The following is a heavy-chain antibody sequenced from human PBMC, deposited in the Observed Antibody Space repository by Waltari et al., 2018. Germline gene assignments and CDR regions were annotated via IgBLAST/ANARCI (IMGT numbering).Heavy chain of an antibody. J-gene: IGHJ4*02. CDR2: ITYDGSNK. Sequence: QVQLAESGGGVVQPGGSLRLPCAASGFTFSYYALHWVRQAPGKGLEWVTLITYDGSNKYYADSVKGRFTISRDDSKNTLHLQMNSLRDEDTAIYYCARERRGYYAEYWGQGTLVTVSS. CDR1: GFTFSYYA. V-gene: IGHV3-30*02. CDR3: ARERRGYYAEY.